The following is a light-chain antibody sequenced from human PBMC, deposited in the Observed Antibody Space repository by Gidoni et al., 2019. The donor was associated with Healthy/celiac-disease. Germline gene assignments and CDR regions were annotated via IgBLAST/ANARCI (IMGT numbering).Light chain of an antibody. CDR3: QQGYSTPI. J-gene: IGKJ4*01. V-gene: IGKV1-39*01. Sequence: DIQMTQSPSSLSASVGDRVTITCRASQSISSYLNWYQQKPGKAPKLLIYAASSLQSGVPSRFSGSGSGTDFTLTISSLQPEDFATYYCQQGYSTPIFGGGTKVEIK. CDR1: QSISSY. CDR2: AAS.